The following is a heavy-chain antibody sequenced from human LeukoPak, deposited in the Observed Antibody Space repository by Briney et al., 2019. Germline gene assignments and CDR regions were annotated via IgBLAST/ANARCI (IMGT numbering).Heavy chain of an antibody. V-gene: IGHV3-53*01. D-gene: IGHD2-2*01. J-gene: IGHJ4*02. CDR1: GFTVSSNY. CDR3: ARIVTGYCGTSGCRSRHFDY. Sequence: PGGSLRLSCAGSGFTVSSNYMSWVRQAPGKGLEWVSVIYSGGSTYYADSVKGRFTISRDNSKNTLYLQMNSLRAEDTAVYYCARIVTGYCGTSGCRSRHFDYWGQGTLVTVSS. CDR2: IYSGGST.